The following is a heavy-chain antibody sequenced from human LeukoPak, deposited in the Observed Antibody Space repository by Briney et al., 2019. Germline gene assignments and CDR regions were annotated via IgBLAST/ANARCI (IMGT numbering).Heavy chain of an antibody. J-gene: IGHJ6*03. Sequence: GGSLRLSCAASGFTFSSYGMHWVRQAPGKGLEWVAFIRYDGSNKYYADSVEGRFTISRDNSKNTLYLQMNSLRAEDTAVYYCAKPLQAYYYMDVWGKGTTVTVSS. V-gene: IGHV3-30*02. CDR2: IRYDGSNK. CDR3: AKPLQAYYYMDV. CDR1: GFTFSSYG.